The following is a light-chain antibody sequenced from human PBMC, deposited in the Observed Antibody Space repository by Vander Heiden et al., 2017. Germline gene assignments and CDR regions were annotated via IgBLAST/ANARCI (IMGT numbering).Light chain of an antibody. V-gene: IGKV3-20*01. CDR1: QSVSSSY. Sequence: IVLTQSPGTLSLSPEEKATLSFRTSQSVSSSYLAWYQQKPGQAPRLLIYGASSRSTGIPDRFSGSGFGTDFTLTISRLEPEDFAVYYCQQYGNSPPTVGPGTKVDSK. CDR2: GAS. CDR3: QQYGNSPPT. J-gene: IGKJ3*01.